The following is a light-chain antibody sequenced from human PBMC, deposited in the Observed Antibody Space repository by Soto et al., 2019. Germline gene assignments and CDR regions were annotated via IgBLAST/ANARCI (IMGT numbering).Light chain of an antibody. J-gene: IGLJ2*01. Sequence: SYELTQPPSVSVSPGQTASITCSGDKLGDKYACWYQQKPGQSPVLVIYQDSKRPSGIPERFSGSNSGNTATLTISGTQAMYEADYYCQAWDSSTASVVFGGGTKLTVL. CDR1: KLGDKY. V-gene: IGLV3-1*01. CDR3: QAWDSSTASVV. CDR2: QDS.